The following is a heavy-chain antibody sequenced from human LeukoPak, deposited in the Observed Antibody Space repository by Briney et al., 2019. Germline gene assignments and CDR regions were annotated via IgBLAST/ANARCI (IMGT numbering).Heavy chain of an antibody. J-gene: IGHJ4*02. CDR3: ARDQGIGTYDTYDY. D-gene: IGHD3-9*01. CDR2: IGSSGSTI. Sequence: GGSLRLSCAASGFTFSDYYMSWIRQAPGKGLEWVSYIGSSGSTIYYADSVKGRFTISRDNAKNSLYLQMNSLRAEDTAVYYCARDQGIGTYDTYDYWGQGTLVTVSS. V-gene: IGHV3-11*01. CDR1: GFTFSDYY.